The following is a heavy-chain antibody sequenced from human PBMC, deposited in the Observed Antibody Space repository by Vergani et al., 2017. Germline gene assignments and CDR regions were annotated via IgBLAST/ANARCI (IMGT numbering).Heavy chain of an antibody. V-gene: IGHV3-30*01. D-gene: IGHD1-26*01. J-gene: IGHJ6*04. CDR1: GFTFSSYA. CDR2: ISYDGSNK. CDR3: ARVGASLVVLPGLPDV. Sequence: QVQLVESGGGVVQPGRSLRLSCAASGFTFSSYAMHWVRQAPGKGLEWVAVISYDGSNKYYADSVKGRFTISRDNSKNTLYLQMNSLRAEDTAVYYCARVGASLVVLPGLPDVWGKGTTVTGSS.